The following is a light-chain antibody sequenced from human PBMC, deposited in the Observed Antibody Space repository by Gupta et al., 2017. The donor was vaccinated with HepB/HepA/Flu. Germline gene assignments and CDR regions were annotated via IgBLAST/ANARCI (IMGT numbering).Light chain of an antibody. CDR1: QSVGSS. J-gene: IGKJ4*01. Sequence: EIVLTQSPATLSLSPGERATLSCRASQSVGSSLAWYQQKGGQAPRLLIYDSSNRAAGIPARFSGSGSGTEFTLTISSLEPEDFAIYYCHQRGNWPITFGGGTEVEIK. CDR2: DSS. CDR3: HQRGNWPIT. V-gene: IGKV3-11*01.